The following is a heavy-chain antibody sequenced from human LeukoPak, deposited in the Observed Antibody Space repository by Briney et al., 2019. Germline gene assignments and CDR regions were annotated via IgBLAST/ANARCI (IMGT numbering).Heavy chain of an antibody. CDR2: IKQDGSEK. J-gene: IGHJ4*02. V-gene: IGHV3-7*01. Sequence: PGGSLRLSCAASGFTFSSYWMSWVRQAQGKGLGWVANIKQDGSEKYYVDSVKGRFTTSRDNAKNSLYLQMNSLRAEDTAVYYCARDGRQLYDYVWGSYRYSLHFDYWGQGTLVTVSS. CDR1: GFTFSSYW. D-gene: IGHD3-16*02. CDR3: ARDGRQLYDYVWGSYRYSLHFDY.